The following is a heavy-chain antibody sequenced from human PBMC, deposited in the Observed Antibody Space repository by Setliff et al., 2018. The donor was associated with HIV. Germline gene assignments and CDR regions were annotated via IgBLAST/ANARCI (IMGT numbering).Heavy chain of an antibody. CDR2: ISSRGSTI. D-gene: IGHD1-26*01. CDR1: GFTFSDYY. V-gene: IGHV3-11*04. CDR3: AKDRSGSYSFARD. J-gene: IGHJ4*02. Sequence: GGSLRLSCAASGFTFSDYYMSWIRQAPGKGLEFISYISSRGSTIYYADSVKGRFTVSRDNAKNSLYLQMNSLRAEDTAVYYCAKDRSGSYSFARDWGQGTLVTVSS.